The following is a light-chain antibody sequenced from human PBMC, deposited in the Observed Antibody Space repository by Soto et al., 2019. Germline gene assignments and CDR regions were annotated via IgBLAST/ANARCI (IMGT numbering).Light chain of an antibody. Sequence: EFVLTQSPGTLSLSPGERVTLSCRASQSVSTSYLAWYQQKPGQAPRLLIHDVSTRATGIPDRFSGSGSGTDFTLTISSLEPEDFAVYYCQQYGSSLMYTFGQGTRLEIK. CDR1: QSVSTSY. CDR3: QQYGSSLMYT. J-gene: IGKJ2*01. V-gene: IGKV3-20*01. CDR2: DVS.